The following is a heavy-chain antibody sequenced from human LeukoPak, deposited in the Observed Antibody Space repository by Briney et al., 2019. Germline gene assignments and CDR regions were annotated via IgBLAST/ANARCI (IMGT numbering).Heavy chain of an antibody. J-gene: IGHJ4*02. CDR1: GGSISSYC. Sequence: SETLSLTCTVSGGSISSYCWSWIRQPPGKGLEWIGYIYYNGNTNSSPSLKSRVTISIDTSKNQFSLSVRSVTAADTAVYYCAGHYYGSGSARDYWGQGTLVTVSS. D-gene: IGHD3-10*01. CDR2: IYYNGNT. CDR3: AGHYYGSGSARDY. V-gene: IGHV4-59*08.